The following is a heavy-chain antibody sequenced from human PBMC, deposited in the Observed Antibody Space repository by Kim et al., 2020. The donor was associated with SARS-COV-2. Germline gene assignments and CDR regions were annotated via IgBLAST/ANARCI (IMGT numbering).Heavy chain of an antibody. CDR3: AIAANPGGEKNQLKYYYCGMDV. Sequence: GGSLRLSCAASGFTFSSYAMSWVRQAPGKGLEWVSAISGSGGSTYYADSVKGRFTISRDNSKNTLYLQMNSLRAEDTAVYYCAIAANPGGEKNQLKYYYCGMDVWGQGTTVTVSS. CDR1: GFTFSSYA. D-gene: IGHD3-10*01. J-gene: IGHJ6*02. CDR2: ISGSGGST. V-gene: IGHV3-23*01.